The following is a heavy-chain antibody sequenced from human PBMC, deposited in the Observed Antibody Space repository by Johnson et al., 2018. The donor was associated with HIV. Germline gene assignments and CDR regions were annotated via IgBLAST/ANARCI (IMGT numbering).Heavy chain of an antibody. D-gene: IGHD6-13*01. CDR3: AKVVTSSSSWQDDAFDI. J-gene: IGHJ3*02. V-gene: IGHV3-23*04. Sequence: VQLVESGGGLVQPGRSLRLSCAASGFTFDDYAMHWVRQAPGKGLEWVSAISGSGGSTYYADSVKGRFTISRDNSNYTLYLEMNSLRPEDTAVYYCAKVVTSSSSWQDDAFDIWGQGTVVTVAS. CDR1: GFTFDDYA. CDR2: ISGSGGST.